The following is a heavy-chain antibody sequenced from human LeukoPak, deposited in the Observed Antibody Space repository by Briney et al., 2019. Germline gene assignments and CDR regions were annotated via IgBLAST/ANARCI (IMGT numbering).Heavy chain of an antibody. CDR3: ARDYCSSTSCYGAGFDP. D-gene: IGHD2-2*01. Sequence: GGSLRLSCAAPGFTVSSNYMSWVRQAPGKGLEWVSVIYSGGSTYYADSVKGRFTISRDNSKNTLYLQMNSLRAEDTAVYYCARDYCSSTSCYGAGFDPWGQGTLVTVSS. CDR1: GFTVSSNY. CDR2: IYSGGST. J-gene: IGHJ5*02. V-gene: IGHV3-66*01.